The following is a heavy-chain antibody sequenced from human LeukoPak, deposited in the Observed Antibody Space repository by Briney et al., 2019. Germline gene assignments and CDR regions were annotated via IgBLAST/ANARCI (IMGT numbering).Heavy chain of an antibody. D-gene: IGHD3-10*01. J-gene: IGHJ6*04. Sequence: GGSLRLSCAASGFTFSGSAMHWVRQASGEGLEWVGRIRSKANSYATAYAASVKGRFTISRDDSKNTAYLQMNSLKTEDTAVYYCTSPVLLWFGELSLQDANYYYYGMDVWGKGTTVTVSS. CDR1: GFTFSGSA. CDR3: TSPVLLWFGELSLQDANYYYYGMDV. V-gene: IGHV3-73*01. CDR2: IRSKANSYAT.